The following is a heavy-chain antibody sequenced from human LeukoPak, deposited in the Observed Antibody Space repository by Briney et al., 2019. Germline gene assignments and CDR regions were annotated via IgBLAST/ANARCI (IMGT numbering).Heavy chain of an antibody. D-gene: IGHD3-10*01. CDR3: ARQISGSGSYYPYFDY. CDR2: ISSSSSYI. Sequence: NPGGSLRLSCAASGFTFSSYSMNWVRQAPGKGLEWVSSISSSSSYIYYADSVKGRFTISRDNAKNSLYLQMNSLRAEDTAVCYCARQISGSGSYYPYFDYWGQGTLVTVSS. J-gene: IGHJ4*02. CDR1: GFTFSSYS. V-gene: IGHV3-21*01.